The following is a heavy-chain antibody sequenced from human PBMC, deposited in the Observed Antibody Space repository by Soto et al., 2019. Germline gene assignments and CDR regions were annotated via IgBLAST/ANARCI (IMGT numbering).Heavy chain of an antibody. J-gene: IGHJ6*02. D-gene: IGHD2-2*01. Sequence: PGESLKISCKGSGYSFTSYWIGWVRQMPGKGLEWMGIIYPGDSDTRYSPSFQGQVTISADKSISTAYLQWSSLKASDTAMYYCASGYCSSTSCYDYYYYGMDVWGQGTTVTVSS. CDR1: GYSFTSYW. CDR2: IYPGDSDT. V-gene: IGHV5-51*01. CDR3: ASGYCSSTSCYDYYYYGMDV.